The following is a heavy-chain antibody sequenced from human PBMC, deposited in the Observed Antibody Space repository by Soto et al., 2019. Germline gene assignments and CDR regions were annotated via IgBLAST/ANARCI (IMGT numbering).Heavy chain of an antibody. CDR1: GYNFTSYG. J-gene: IGHJ4*02. CDR3: ARDRLNSYSNYDPKIDY. V-gene: IGHV1-18*01. CDR2: ISAYNGNT. D-gene: IGHD4-4*01. Sequence: ASVKVSCKASGYNFTSYGISWVRQAPGQGLEWMGWISAYNGNTNYAQKLQGRVTMTTDTSTSTAYMELRSLRSDDTAVYYCARDRLNSYSNYDPKIDYWGQGTLVTAPQ.